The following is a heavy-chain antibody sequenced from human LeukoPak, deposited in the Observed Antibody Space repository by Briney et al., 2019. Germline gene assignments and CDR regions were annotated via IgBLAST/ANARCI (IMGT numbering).Heavy chain of an antibody. Sequence: QTGGSLRLSCVASGFTFSSYGMNWVRQAPGKGLEWVAFIRYDGSKKHFADSVKGRFTISRDNSENTLYMEMNSLRVEDTAVYYCARYYYDSSGYSVGVDYWGQGTLVTVSS. CDR3: ARYYYDSSGYSVGVDY. D-gene: IGHD3-22*01. J-gene: IGHJ4*02. CDR2: IRYDGSKK. V-gene: IGHV3-30*02. CDR1: GFTFSSYG.